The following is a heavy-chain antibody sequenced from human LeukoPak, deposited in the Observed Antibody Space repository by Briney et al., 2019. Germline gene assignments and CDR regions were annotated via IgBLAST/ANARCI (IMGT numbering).Heavy chain of an antibody. CDR1: GFTFSSYA. Sequence: GGSLRLSCAASGFTFSSYAMSWVRQAPGKVLEWVSAISGSGGSTYYADSVKGRFTISRDNSKNTLYLQMNSLRDEDTAVYYCAKDGPLLWFGELPRFYFDYWGQGTLVTVSS. D-gene: IGHD3-10*01. CDR3: AKDGPLLWFGELPRFYFDY. J-gene: IGHJ4*02. CDR2: ISGSGGST. V-gene: IGHV3-23*01.